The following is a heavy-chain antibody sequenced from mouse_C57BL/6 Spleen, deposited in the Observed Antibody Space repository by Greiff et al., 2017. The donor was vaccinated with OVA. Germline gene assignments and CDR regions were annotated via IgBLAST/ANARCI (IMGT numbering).Heavy chain of an antibody. CDR3: ARYNYYGSSFAMDY. D-gene: IGHD1-1*01. V-gene: IGHV7-3*01. Sequence: DVKLVESGGGLVQPGGSLSLSCAASGFTFTDYYLSWVRQPPGKALEWLGFIRNKANGYTTEYSASVKGRFTSSRDNSQSILYLQMNALRAEGSATYYVARYNYYGSSFAMDYWGQGTSVTVAS. CDR2: IRNKANGYTT. J-gene: IGHJ4*01. CDR1: GFTFTDYY.